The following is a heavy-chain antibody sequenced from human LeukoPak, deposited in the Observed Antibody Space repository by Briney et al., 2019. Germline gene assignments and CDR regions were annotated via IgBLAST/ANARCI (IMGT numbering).Heavy chain of an antibody. CDR3: ARDEYNWNYSDY. J-gene: IGHJ4*02. V-gene: IGHV1-2*02. CDR2: INPNSGGT. Sequence: ASVKVSCKASGYTFTGYYMHWVRQAPGQGLEWMGWINPNSGGTKYAQKFQGRVTMTRDTSISAAYMELSRLRSDDTAVYYCARDEYNWNYSDYWGQGTLITVSS. CDR1: GYTFTGYY. D-gene: IGHD1-20*01.